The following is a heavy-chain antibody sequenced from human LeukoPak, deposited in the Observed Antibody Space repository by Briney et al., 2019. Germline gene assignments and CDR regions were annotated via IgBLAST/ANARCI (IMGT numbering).Heavy chain of an antibody. CDR3: ASLTRAIAAAGYYYYYMDV. Sequence: SETLSLTCSVSGGSISSYYWGWLRQPPGKGLEGIGSIYHSGSTYYNPSLKSRVTISVDTSKNQFSLKLSSVTAADTAVYYCASLTRAIAAAGYYYYYMDVWGKGTTVTVSS. V-gene: IGHV4-38-2*02. J-gene: IGHJ6*03. CDR1: GGSISSYY. D-gene: IGHD6-13*01. CDR2: IYHSGST.